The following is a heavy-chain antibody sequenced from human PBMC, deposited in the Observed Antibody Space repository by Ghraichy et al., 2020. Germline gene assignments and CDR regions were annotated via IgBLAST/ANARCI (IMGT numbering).Heavy chain of an antibody. J-gene: IGHJ4*01. CDR3: ARGYGSGRSYG. V-gene: IGHV3-69-1*01. Sequence: GGSLRLSCAASGFTFSSYDLTWVRQAPGKGLELVSSISSRGSTAYTDSVKGRFTISRDNANNLVHLQMNSLKAEDTAMYYCARGYGSGRSYGWGHGTLVTVSS. CDR1: GFTFSSYD. CDR2: ISSRGST. D-gene: IGHD3-10*01.